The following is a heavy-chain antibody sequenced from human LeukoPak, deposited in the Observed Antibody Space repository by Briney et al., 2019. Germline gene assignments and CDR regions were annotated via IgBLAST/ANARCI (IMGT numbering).Heavy chain of an antibody. D-gene: IGHD3-16*01. J-gene: IGHJ3*02. CDR3: ARDSLRLGEEDAFDI. V-gene: IGHV3-15*01. Sequence: GGSLRLSCAASGFTFSNAWMSWVRQAPGKGLEWVGRIKSKTDGGTTDYAAPVKGRFTISRDDSKNTLYLQMNSLRAEDTAVYYCARDSLRLGEEDAFDIWGQGTMVTVSS. CDR1: GFTFSNAW. CDR2: IKSKTDGGTT.